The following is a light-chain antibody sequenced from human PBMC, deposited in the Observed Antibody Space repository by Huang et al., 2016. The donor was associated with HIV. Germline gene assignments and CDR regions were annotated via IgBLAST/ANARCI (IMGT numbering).Light chain of an antibody. Sequence: EIEMTQSPATLSVSPGERATLSCRASQSVNSNLAWYQQKPGQAPRLLIFGASTRATGIPARGSGSGSGTEFTLTISSLQSEDFAVYYCQHYNNWPYTFGQGAKVEI. CDR2: GAS. CDR3: QHYNNWPYT. J-gene: IGKJ2*01. V-gene: IGKV3-15*01. CDR1: QSVNSN.